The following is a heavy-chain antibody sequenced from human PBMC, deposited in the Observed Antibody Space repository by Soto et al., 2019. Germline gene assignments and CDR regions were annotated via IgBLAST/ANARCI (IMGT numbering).Heavy chain of an antibody. D-gene: IGHD3-10*01. CDR2: IWYDGSNK. J-gene: IGHJ5*02. V-gene: IGHV3-33*08. CDR1: GFTFSSYG. Sequence: HPGGSLRLSCAASGFTFSSYGMHWVRQAPGKGLEWVAVIWYDGSNKYYADSVKGRFTISRDNAKNSLYLQMNSLRAEDTAVYYCARDFYYYGSGPQFDPWGQGTLVTVSS. CDR3: ARDFYYYGSGPQFDP.